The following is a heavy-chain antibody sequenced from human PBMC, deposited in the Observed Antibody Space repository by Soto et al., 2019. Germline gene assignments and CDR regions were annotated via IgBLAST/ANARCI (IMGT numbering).Heavy chain of an antibody. CDR2: IIPIFGTP. CDR1: GGTFSRYA. V-gene: IGHV1-69*01. J-gene: IGHJ2*01. Sequence: QVQLVQSGAGMKKPGSSVKVSCKASGGTFSRYAISWVRQAPGQGLEWMGGIIPIFGTPKYAQKFPCRVTITADESTSTTYMELSSLRPADTAIYYCASAAAGYWYFDLWGRGTLVTVSS. D-gene: IGHD6-13*01. CDR3: ASAAAGYWYFDL.